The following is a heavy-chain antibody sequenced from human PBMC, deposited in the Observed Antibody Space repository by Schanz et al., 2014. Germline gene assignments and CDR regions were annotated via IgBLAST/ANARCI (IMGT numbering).Heavy chain of an antibody. D-gene: IGHD3-10*01. CDR1: GGSFRGYF. Sequence: QVQLQQWGAGLLKPSETLSLTCAVSGGSFRGYFWTWIRQPPGKGLGWIGVISHVGRTNYNSSLKGRFPFSGDASKNQLSLKMTSVTAADTAVYFCARARRMTAFRGIVFGYWGQGSLVTVSS. CDR3: ARARRMTAFRGIVFGY. CDR2: ISHVGRT. J-gene: IGHJ4*02. V-gene: IGHV4-34*02.